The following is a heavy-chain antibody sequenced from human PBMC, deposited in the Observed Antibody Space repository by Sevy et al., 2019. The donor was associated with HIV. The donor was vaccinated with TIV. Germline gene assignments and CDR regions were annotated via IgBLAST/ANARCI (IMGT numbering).Heavy chain of an antibody. V-gene: IGHV3-43*01. CDR3: AKDRNSYGSFSEFDY. J-gene: IGHJ4*02. CDR2: ISWDGGST. CDR1: GFTFDDYT. Sequence: GGSLRLSCAASGFTFDDYTMHWVRHAPGKGLEWVSLISWDGGSTYYADSVKGRFTISRDNSKNSLYLQMNSLRTEDTALYYCAKDRNSYGSFSEFDYWGQGTLVTVSS. D-gene: IGHD5-18*01.